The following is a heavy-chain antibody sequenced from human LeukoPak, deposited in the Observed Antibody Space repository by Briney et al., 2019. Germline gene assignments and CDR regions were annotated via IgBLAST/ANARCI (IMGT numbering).Heavy chain of an antibody. J-gene: IGHJ3*02. CDR1: GFTFSSCA. D-gene: IGHD6-13*01. CDR3: ARPDEQQLVRDAFDI. V-gene: IGHV3-23*01. CDR2: ISASGGST. Sequence: GGSLRLPCAASGFTFSSCAMTWVRRAPGKGLQWVSSISASGGSTYYADSVKGRFTISRDNAKNSLYLQMNSLRAEDTAVYYCARPDEQQLVRDAFDIWGQGTMVTVSS.